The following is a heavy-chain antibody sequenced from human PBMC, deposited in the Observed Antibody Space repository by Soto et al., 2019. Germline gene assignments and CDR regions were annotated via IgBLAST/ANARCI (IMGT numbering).Heavy chain of an antibody. V-gene: IGHV3-23*01. Sequence: GRSLRLSCAASGFTLSSYAMSWVRQAPGKGLEWVSAISGSGGSTYYADSVKGRFTISRDNSKNTLYLQMNSLRAEDTAVYYCAKDPKDSAIFGVVIIGRPNSHGMDVCGQGTTVTVSS. D-gene: IGHD3-3*01. J-gene: IGHJ6*02. CDR1: GFTLSSYA. CDR3: AKDPKDSAIFGVVIIGRPNSHGMDV. CDR2: ISGSGGST.